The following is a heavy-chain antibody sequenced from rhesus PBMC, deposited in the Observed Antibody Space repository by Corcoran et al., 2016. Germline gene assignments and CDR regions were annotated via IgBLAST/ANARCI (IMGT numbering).Heavy chain of an antibody. CDR1: GFTFSDYY. V-gene: IGHV3-184*01. Sequence: EVQLVESGGGLVQPGGSLRLSCASSGFTFSDYYMYWVRQAPGKGMEWVGFITSKYYGGTAEYAGDVKGRFNIARDDSKSIAYLLMSSLKPEDTAVYYCTTPRYSGYRDYFDYWGQGVLVTVSS. CDR2: ITSKYYGGTA. J-gene: IGHJ4*01. D-gene: IGHD5-24*01. CDR3: TTPRYSGYRDYFDY.